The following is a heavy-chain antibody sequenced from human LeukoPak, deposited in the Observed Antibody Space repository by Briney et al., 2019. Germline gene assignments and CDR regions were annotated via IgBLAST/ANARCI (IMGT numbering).Heavy chain of an antibody. V-gene: IGHV3-23*01. CDR1: GFTFSGSD. CDR3: ANNEARAMALCLN. Sequence: PGGSLRLSCAASGFTFSGSDMSWVRQAPGKGLEWVSAIDAGGGSTYYAEPVKGRFTISRDNSRNTLYLQINSLRAGDTAVYYCANNEARAMALCLNWGQGTLVIVSS. J-gene: IGHJ4*02. CDR2: IDAGGGST. D-gene: IGHD5-18*01.